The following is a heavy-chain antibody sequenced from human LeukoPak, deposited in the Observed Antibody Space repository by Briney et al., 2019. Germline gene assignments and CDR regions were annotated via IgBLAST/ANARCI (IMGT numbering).Heavy chain of an antibody. V-gene: IGHV4-59*01. CDR3: ARALAFDGYSGYYFDY. Sequence: SETLSLTCTVSGGSISSYYWSWIRQPPGKGLEWIGYIYYSGSTNYNPSLKSRVTISVDTSKNQFSLKLSSVTAADTAVYYCARALAFDGYSGYYFDYWGQGTLVTVSS. CDR1: GGSISSYY. D-gene: IGHD5-12*01. CDR2: IYYSGST. J-gene: IGHJ4*02.